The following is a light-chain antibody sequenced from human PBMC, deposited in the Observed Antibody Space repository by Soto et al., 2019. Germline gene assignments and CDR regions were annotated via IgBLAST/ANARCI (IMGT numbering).Light chain of an antibody. J-gene: IGKJ1*01. V-gene: IGKV3-20*01. CDR2: CAS. CDR1: QSVSSN. CDR3: QQYGNSTQT. Sequence: EIVMTQSPATLSVSPGERATLSCRASQSVSSNLAWYQQKPGQAPRLLIYCASSRATDIPDRFSGSGSGTDFTLTINRLEPEDFAVYSCQQYGNSTQTFGQGTKVDIK.